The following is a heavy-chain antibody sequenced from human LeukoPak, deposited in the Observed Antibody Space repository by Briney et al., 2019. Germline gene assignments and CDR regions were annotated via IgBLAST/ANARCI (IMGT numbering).Heavy chain of an antibody. J-gene: IGHJ4*02. Sequence: SVKVSCKASGGTFSSYAISWVRQAPGQGLEWMGGIIPIFGTANYAQKFQGRVTITADKSTSTAYMEPSSLRAEDTAVYYCARRAGAYSHPYDYWGQGTLVTVSS. CDR3: ARRAGAYSHPYDY. D-gene: IGHD4/OR15-4a*01. CDR1: GGTFSSYA. CDR2: IIPIFGTA. V-gene: IGHV1-69*06.